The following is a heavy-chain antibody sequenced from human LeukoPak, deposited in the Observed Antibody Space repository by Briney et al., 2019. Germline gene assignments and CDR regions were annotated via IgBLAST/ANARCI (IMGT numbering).Heavy chain of an antibody. V-gene: IGHV3-48*03. CDR1: GFTFSSYE. CDR2: ISSSGSTI. D-gene: IGHD3-3*01. CDR3: ARDFTYYDFWSGYYYYYYMDV. Sequence: GGSLRLSCAVSGFTFSSYEMNWVRQAPGKGLEWVSYISSSGSTIYYADSVEGRFTISRDNAKNSLYLQMNSLRAEDTAVYYCARDFTYYDFWSGYYYYYYMDVWGKGTTVTVSS. J-gene: IGHJ6*03.